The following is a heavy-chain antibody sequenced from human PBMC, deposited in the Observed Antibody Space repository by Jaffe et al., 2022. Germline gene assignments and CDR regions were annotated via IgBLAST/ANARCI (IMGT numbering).Heavy chain of an antibody. V-gene: IGHV3-9*01. J-gene: IGHJ3*02. CDR3: ARDCSGGSCYYAFDI. D-gene: IGHD2-15*01. Sequence: EVQLVESGGGLVQPGRSLRLSCAASGFTFDDYAMHWVRQAPGKGLEWVSGISWNSGSIGYADSVKGRFTISRDNAKNSLYLQMNSLRAEDTAVYYCARDCSGGSCYYAFDIWGQGTMVTVSS. CDR2: ISWNSGSI. CDR1: GFTFDDYA.